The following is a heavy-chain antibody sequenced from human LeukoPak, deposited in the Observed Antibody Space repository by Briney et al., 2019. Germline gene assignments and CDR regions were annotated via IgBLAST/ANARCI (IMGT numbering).Heavy chain of an antibody. D-gene: IGHD6-13*01. CDR1: GFTFSSYG. J-gene: IGHJ3*02. Sequence: GGSLRLSCAASGFTFSSYGMHWVRQAPGKGLEWVAFIRYDGSNKYYADSVKGRFTISRDNAKNSLYLQTNSLRAEDTAVYYCARPQTPYSSSWSDAFDIWGQGTMVTVSS. V-gene: IGHV3-30*02. CDR3: ARPQTPYSSSWSDAFDI. CDR2: IRYDGSNK.